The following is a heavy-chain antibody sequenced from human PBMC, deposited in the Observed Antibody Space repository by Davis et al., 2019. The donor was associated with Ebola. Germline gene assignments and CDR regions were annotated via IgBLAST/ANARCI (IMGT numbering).Heavy chain of an antibody. V-gene: IGHV4-39*02. Sequence: SETLSLTCTVSGGSISSSSYYWGWIRQPPGKGLEWIGSIYYSGSTYYNPSLKSRVTISVDTSKNQFSLKLSSVTAADTAVYYCAREPFVNSGYGSGMDVWGQGTTVTVSS. D-gene: IGHD5-12*01. J-gene: IGHJ6*02. CDR1: GGSISSSSYY. CDR2: IYYSGST. CDR3: AREPFVNSGYGSGMDV.